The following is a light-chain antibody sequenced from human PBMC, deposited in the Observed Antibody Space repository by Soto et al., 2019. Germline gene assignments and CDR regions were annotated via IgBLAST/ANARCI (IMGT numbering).Light chain of an antibody. CDR3: QQYGILPHP. CDR1: QSVSSY. J-gene: IGKJ1*01. V-gene: IGKV3-20*01. CDR2: DAS. Sequence: SAAALSLYQEERATLSCRASQSVSSYLAWYQQKPGQAPRLLIYDASTRATGIPDRFSGSGSGTDFTLTISRLEPEDFAVYYCQQYGILPHPFGEGSMV.